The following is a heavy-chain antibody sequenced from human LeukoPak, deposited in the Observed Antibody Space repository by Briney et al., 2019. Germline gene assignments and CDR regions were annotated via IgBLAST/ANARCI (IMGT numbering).Heavy chain of an antibody. J-gene: IGHJ4*02. Sequence: GGSLRLSCAASEFSFSTNWMHWVRQTPGKGLEWVAELNEDGSVKYYVDSVKGRFTISRDNSKNTLYLQMNSLRAEDTAVYYCAKEVGIGRDYFDYWGQGTLVTVSS. V-gene: IGHV3-7*03. CDR1: EFSFSTNW. CDR2: LNEDGSVK. D-gene: IGHD3-22*01. CDR3: AKEVGIGRDYFDY.